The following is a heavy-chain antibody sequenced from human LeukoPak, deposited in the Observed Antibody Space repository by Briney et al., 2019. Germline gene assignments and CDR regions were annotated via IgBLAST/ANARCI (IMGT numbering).Heavy chain of an antibody. D-gene: IGHD1-1*01. Sequence: GGSLRLSCAASGFTFSSYEMNWVRQAPGRGLEWVSYISSGGSTIYYADSVRGRFTISRDNAKNSLYLQMNSLRAEDTAVYYCAKDVGVLQLILDYWGQGTLVTVSS. V-gene: IGHV3-48*03. CDR2: ISSGGSTI. CDR3: AKDVGVLQLILDY. J-gene: IGHJ4*02. CDR1: GFTFSSYE.